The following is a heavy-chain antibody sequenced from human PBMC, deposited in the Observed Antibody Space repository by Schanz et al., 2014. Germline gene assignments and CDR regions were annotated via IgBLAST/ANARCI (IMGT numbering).Heavy chain of an antibody. V-gene: IGHV3-23*04. CDR3: AKGKSEVRGSILDY. D-gene: IGHD3-10*01. CDR1: GFIFSAYT. Sequence: VQLVESGGGLVKPGGSLRLSCAASGFIFSAYTMNWVRQTPGKGLEWVSGMSGSGSTADYADSVKGRFTISRDNSRNTLFLQMRNLRADDTALYYCAKGKSEVRGSILDYWGQGTMVVVSS. J-gene: IGHJ4*02. CDR2: MSGSGSTA.